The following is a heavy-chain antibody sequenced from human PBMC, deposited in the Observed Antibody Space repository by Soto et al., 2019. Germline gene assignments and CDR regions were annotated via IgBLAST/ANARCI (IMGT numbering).Heavy chain of an antibody. Sequence: EVQLLESGGGLVQPGGSLRLSCAASGFTFSNYAVTWVRQAPGKGLEWVSTISGSGGSTYYADSVKGRFTISRDNSKNTLYLPMNSLRDEDTAVYYCAKDQGSSWYEIDYWGQGTLVTVSS. CDR2: ISGSGGST. D-gene: IGHD6-13*01. CDR3: AKDQGSSWYEIDY. J-gene: IGHJ4*02. CDR1: GFTFSNYA. V-gene: IGHV3-23*01.